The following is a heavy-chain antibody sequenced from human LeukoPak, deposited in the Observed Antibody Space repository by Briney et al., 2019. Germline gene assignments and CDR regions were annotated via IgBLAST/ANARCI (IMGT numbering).Heavy chain of an antibody. Sequence: SETLSLTCTVSGGSISSSSYYWGWIRQPPGKGLEWIGSIYYSGSTYYNPSLKSRVTISVDTSKNQFSLKLSSVTAADTAVYYCARQTPYCSSTSCYTDAATYMDVWGKGTTVTVSS. CDR3: ARQTPYCSSTSCYTDAATYMDV. CDR1: GGSISSSSYY. J-gene: IGHJ6*03. V-gene: IGHV4-39*01. CDR2: IYYSGST. D-gene: IGHD2-2*02.